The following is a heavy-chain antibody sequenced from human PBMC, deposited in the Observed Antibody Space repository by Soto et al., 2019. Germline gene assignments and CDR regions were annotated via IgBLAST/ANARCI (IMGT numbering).Heavy chain of an antibody. CDR2: IYPGDSDT. V-gene: IGHV5-51*01. CDR1: GYSFTSYW. CDR3: ASHGSSCSSTSCYRADYYYYYYYMDV. Sequence: GESLKISCKGSGYSFTSYWIGWVRQMPGKGLEWMGIIYPGDSDTRYSPSFQGQVTISADKSISTAYLQWSSLKASDTAMYYCASHGSSCSSTSCYRADYYYYYYYMDVWGKGTTVTVSS. D-gene: IGHD2-2*01. J-gene: IGHJ6*03.